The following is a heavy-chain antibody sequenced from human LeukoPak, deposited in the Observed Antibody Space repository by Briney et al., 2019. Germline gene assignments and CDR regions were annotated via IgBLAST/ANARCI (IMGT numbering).Heavy chain of an antibody. CDR2: IYYSGST. CDR1: GGSISSYY. D-gene: IGHD2-2*01. Sequence: SETLSLTCTVSGGSISSYYWSWIRQPPGKGLEWIGYIYYSGSTNYNPSLKSRVTISVDTSKNQFSLKLGSVTAADTAVYYCARDHRPYQLLPKDTNWFDPWGQGTLVTVSS. V-gene: IGHV4-59*01. CDR3: ARDHRPYQLLPKDTNWFDP. J-gene: IGHJ5*02.